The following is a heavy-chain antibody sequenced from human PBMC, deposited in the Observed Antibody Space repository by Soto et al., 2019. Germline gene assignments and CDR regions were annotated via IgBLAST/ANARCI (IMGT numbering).Heavy chain of an antibody. D-gene: IGHD6-6*01. CDR1: GGSISSGGYS. CDR2: IYRSGST. V-gene: IGHV4-30-2*01. Sequence: PSETLSLTCAVSGGSISSGGYSWSWIRQPPGKGLEWIGYIYRSGSTYYNPSLKSRVTISVDRSKNQFSLKLSSVTAADTAVYYCAREGDRHRSSPHFDYWCQATLVTVSS. J-gene: IGHJ4*02. CDR3: AREGDRHRSSPHFDY.